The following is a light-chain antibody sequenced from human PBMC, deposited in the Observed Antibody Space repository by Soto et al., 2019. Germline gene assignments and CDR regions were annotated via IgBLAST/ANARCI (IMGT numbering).Light chain of an antibody. CDR1: SSDVGGYNY. V-gene: IGLV2-14*01. J-gene: IGLJ2*01. Sequence: QSVLTQPASVSGSPGQSITISCTGTSSDVGGYNYVSWYQQHPGKAPKLMIYGVSNRPSGVSNRFSGSKSGNTASLTISGRQAEDEADYYCNSYTSSATVVFGGGTKLTVL. CDR3: NSYTSSATVV. CDR2: GVS.